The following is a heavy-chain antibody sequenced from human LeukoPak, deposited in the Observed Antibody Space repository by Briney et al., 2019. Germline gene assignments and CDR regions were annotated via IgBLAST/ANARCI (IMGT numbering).Heavy chain of an antibody. Sequence: PGGSLRLSCAASGFTFSSYGMHWVRQAPGKGLEWVAVISYDGSNKYYADSVKGRFTISRDNSKNTPYLQMNSLRAEDTAVYYCAKGGKQWLVDYYYYGMDVWGQGTTVTVSS. CDR3: AKGGKQWLVDYYYYGMDV. D-gene: IGHD6-19*01. CDR2: ISYDGSNK. J-gene: IGHJ6*02. V-gene: IGHV3-30*18. CDR1: GFTFSSYG.